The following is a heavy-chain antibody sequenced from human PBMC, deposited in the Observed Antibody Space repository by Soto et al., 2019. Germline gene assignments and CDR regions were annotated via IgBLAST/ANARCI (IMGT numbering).Heavy chain of an antibody. Sequence: QVQLVQSGTEVKKPGSSVKVSCKASGDTFSFYTINWVRQAPGLGLEWVGRINPIVSMSNYAQKFQGRVTLAADTPTRPACMELRCLRSDETAMYWCPGSYGTGCRASDSWGEGALVIVS. CDR2: INPIVSMS. CDR1: GDTFSFYT. D-gene: IGHD3-16*01. CDR3: PGSYGTGCRASDS. V-gene: IGHV1-69*02. J-gene: IGHJ4*02.